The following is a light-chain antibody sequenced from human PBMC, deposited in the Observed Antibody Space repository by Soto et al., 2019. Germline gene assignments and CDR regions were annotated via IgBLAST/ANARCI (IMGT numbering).Light chain of an antibody. CDR3: HQYSRSPVTFSPLT. V-gene: IGKV3-15*01. CDR2: DAS. Sequence: ILVTQSPATLSVSPGERATLSCRASQSVHRNIAWYQQRPGQAPRLLIYDASTRASGVPARFSGSGSGTDFTLTISRLEPDDFAVYYCHQYSRSPVTFSPLTFGGGSKVEI. J-gene: IGKJ4*01. CDR1: QSVHRN.